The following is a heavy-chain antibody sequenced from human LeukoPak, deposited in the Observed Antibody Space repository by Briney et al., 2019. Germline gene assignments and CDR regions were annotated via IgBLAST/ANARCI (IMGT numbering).Heavy chain of an antibody. V-gene: IGHV3-7*04. CDR3: ARGSTYFVY. Sequence: PGGSLRLSCAASGFTIGNYWMTWGRQAPGKGLEWVANIKQDGSEKYYVDSVKGRFTISRDNAKSSLYLQINSLRAEDTAVYYCARGSTYFVYWGQGTLVTVSS. D-gene: IGHD1-26*01. CDR2: IKQDGSEK. J-gene: IGHJ4*02. CDR1: GFTIGNYW.